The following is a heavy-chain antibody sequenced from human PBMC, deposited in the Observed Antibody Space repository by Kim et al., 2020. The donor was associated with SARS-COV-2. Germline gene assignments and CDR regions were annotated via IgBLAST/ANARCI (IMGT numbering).Heavy chain of an antibody. Sequence: GGSLRLSCAASGFTFKNYGMTWVRQAPGKGLEWVSTVSSSGSNTYYEDSVKGRFTISRDNSENALFLQMNSLRAEDTAVYYCAKMTAVGVFYGMDVWGQGTTVTVSS. CDR3: AKMTAVGVFYGMDV. D-gene: IGHD4-4*01. CDR2: VSSSGSNT. V-gene: IGHV3-23*01. CDR1: GFTFKNYG. J-gene: IGHJ6*02.